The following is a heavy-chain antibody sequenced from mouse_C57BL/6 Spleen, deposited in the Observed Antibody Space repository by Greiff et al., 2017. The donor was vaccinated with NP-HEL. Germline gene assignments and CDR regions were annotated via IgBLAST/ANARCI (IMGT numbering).Heavy chain of an antibody. V-gene: IGHV1-22*01. J-gene: IGHJ4*01. D-gene: IGHD3-2*02. CDR3: ARVEGDSSGSLYAMDY. CDR1: GYTFTDYN. CDR2: INPNNGGT. Sequence: VQLQQSGPELVKPGASVKMSCKASGYTFTDYNMHWVKQSHGKSLEWIGYINPNNGGTSYNQKFKGKATLTVNKSSSTAYMELRSLTSEDSAVYYCARVEGDSSGSLYAMDYWGQGTSVTVSS.